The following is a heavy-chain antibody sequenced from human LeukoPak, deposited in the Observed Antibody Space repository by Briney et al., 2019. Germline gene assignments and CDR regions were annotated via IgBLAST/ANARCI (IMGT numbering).Heavy chain of an antibody. CDR1: GGSISTYY. Sequence: SETLSLTCTVSGGSISTYYWSWIRQPAGKGLEWIGRLYTSGSTNYNPSLKSRVTMSVDTSKNQFSLKLSSVTAADTAVYYCAREIVGVAAAGIYWFDPWGQGTLVTVSS. CDR3: AREIVGVAAAGIYWFDP. V-gene: IGHV4-4*07. J-gene: IGHJ5*02. CDR2: LYTSGST. D-gene: IGHD6-13*01.